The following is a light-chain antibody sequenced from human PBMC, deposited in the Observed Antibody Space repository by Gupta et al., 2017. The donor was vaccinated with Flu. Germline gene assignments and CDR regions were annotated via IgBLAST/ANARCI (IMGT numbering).Light chain of an antibody. J-gene: IGKJ4*01. CDR2: VAS. V-gene: IGKV3-20*01. CDR1: QSVSSSY. Sequence: EIVLTQSPGTLSLSPGERATLSCRASQSVSSSYLAWYQQKPGQAPRLLIYVASSRATGIPDRFSFSGSGTDFTLTISRLEPEDFAFYYCQQYGSSPPRLTFGGGTKVEIK. CDR3: QQYGSSPPRLT.